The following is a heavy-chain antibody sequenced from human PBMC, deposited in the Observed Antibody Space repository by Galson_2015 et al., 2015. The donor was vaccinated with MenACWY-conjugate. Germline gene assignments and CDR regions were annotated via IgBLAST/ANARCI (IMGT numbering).Heavy chain of an antibody. CDR2: INPDGSTT. CDR3: TRGNNGCDGFDS. CDR1: GFTFNHYW. J-gene: IGHJ5*01. D-gene: IGHD5-12*01. V-gene: IGHV3-74*01. Sequence: SLRLSCAASGFTFNHYWMHWVRQAPGKGLVWVSRINPDGSTTNYAASVKGRFTLSRDNAKNTLFLQMNSLRSEDTAVYYCTRGNNGCDGFDSWGQGTLVNVSS.